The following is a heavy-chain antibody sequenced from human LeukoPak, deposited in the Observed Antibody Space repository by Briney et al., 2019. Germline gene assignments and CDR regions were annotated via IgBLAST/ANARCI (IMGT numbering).Heavy chain of an antibody. CDR2: ISSSSSYI. Sequence: GGSLRLSCAASGFTFSSYSMNWVRQAPGKGLEWVSSISSSSSYIYYADSVKGRFTISRDNAKNSLYLQMNSLRAEDTAVYYWARADSNYGAFDIWGQGTMVTVSS. D-gene: IGHD4-11*01. J-gene: IGHJ3*02. V-gene: IGHV3-21*01. CDR1: GFTFSSYS. CDR3: ARADSNYGAFDI.